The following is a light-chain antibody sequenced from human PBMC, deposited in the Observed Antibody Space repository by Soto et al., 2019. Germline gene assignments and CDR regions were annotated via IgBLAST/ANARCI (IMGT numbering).Light chain of an antibody. CDR2: GTT. CDR3: LLSSDGVRV. V-gene: IGLV7-46*01. CDR1: TGAVTSGHY. Sequence: QAVVTQEPSLTVSPGETVTLTCGSSTGAVTSGHYPAWFQQRPGRAPRTLIYGTTDRAPWTPGRFSGSLLGGKAALTLSGAQPEDEADYYCLLSSDGVRVFGGGTKLTVL. J-gene: IGLJ2*01.